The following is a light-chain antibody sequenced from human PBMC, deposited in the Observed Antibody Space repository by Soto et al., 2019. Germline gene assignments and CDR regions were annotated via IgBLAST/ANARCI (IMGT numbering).Light chain of an antibody. J-gene: IGLJ2*01. CDR2: EVS. CDR3: SSYTSSSPHVV. Sequence: QSALTQPASVSGSPGQSITISCTGTSSDVGGYNYVSWYQQHPGKAPKLMIYEVSNRPSGVSNRFSGPKSGNTASLTISGLQAEDEADFYCSSYTSSSPHVVFGGGTKLTVL. V-gene: IGLV2-14*01. CDR1: SSDVGGYNY.